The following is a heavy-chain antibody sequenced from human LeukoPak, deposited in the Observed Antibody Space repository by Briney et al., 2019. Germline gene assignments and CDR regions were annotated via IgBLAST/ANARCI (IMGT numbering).Heavy chain of an antibody. D-gene: IGHD6-19*01. CDR1: GFTFSSYA. V-gene: IGHV3-23*01. J-gene: IGHJ4*02. Sequence: PGGSLRLSCAASGFTFSSYAMSWVRQAPGKELEWVSAISGSGGSTYYADSVKGRFTISRDNSKNTLYLQMNSLRAEDTAVYYCAKDDEFEPEVIAVAGPHFDYWGQGTLVTVSS. CDR2: ISGSGGST. CDR3: AKDDEFEPEVIAVAGPHFDY.